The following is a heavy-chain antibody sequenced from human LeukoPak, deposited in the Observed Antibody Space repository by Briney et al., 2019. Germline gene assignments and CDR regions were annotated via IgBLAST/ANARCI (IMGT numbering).Heavy chain of an antibody. Sequence: GRSLRLSCAASGFTFSSYAMHWVRQAPGKGLEWVAVISYDGSNKYYADSVKGRFTISRDNSKNTLYLQMNSLRAEDTAVYCCARVSSGWYYFDYWGQGTLVTVSS. V-gene: IGHV3-30*04. CDR1: GFTFSSYA. CDR3: ARVSSGWYYFDY. J-gene: IGHJ4*02. CDR2: ISYDGSNK. D-gene: IGHD6-19*01.